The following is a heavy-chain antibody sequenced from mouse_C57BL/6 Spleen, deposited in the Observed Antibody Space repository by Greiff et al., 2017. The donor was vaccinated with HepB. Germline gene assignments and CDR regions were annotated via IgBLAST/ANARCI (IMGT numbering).Heavy chain of an antibody. CDR3: AREGTTVVAPTGTSAMDY. J-gene: IGHJ4*01. CDR1: GYTFTDYN. CDR2: INPNNGGT. Sequence: EVQLQQSGPELVKPGASVKMSCKASGYTFTDYNMHWVKQSHGKSLEWIGYINPNNGGTSYNQKFKGKATLTVNKSSSTAYMELRSLTSEDSAVYYCAREGTTVVAPTGTSAMDYWGQGTSVTVSS. D-gene: IGHD1-1*01. V-gene: IGHV1-22*01.